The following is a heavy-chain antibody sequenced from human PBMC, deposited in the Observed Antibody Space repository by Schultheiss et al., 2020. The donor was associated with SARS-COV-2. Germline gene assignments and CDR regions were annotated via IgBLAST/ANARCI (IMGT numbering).Heavy chain of an antibody. J-gene: IGHJ6*03. CDR1: GGSISSGGYY. V-gene: IGHV4-31*03. CDR2: IYYSGST. CDR3: ARGTHDYRNSKSLRLYYYYYMDV. Sequence: SETLSLTCTVSGGSISSGGYYWSWIRQHPGKGLEWIGYIYYSGSTYYNPSLKSRVTISVDTSKNQFSLKLSSVTAADTAVYYCARGTHDYRNSKSLRLYYYYYMDVWGKGTTVTVSS. D-gene: IGHD4-11*01.